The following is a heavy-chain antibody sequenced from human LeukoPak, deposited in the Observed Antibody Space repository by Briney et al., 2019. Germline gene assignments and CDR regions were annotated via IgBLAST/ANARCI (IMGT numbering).Heavy chain of an antibody. V-gene: IGHV1-18*01. CDR2: ISAYNGDT. D-gene: IGHD6-19*01. CDR3: VRDPSNTSGWKTWFDP. CDR1: GYTFTSQG. J-gene: IGHJ5*02. Sequence: ASVKVSCKASGYTFTSQGISWVRQAPGQGLEWMGWISAYNGDTKYAQNLQGRVTLTTYTLTTTAYLELRSLTSDDTAVYYCVRDPSNTSGWKTWFDPWGQGTLVTVSS.